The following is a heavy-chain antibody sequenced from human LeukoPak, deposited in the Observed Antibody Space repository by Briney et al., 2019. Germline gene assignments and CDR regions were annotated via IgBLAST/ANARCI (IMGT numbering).Heavy chain of an antibody. CDR1: DGSITNYD. J-gene: IGHJ3*02. CDR2: VHYSGTT. V-gene: IGHV4-59*08. Sequence: PSETLSLTCTVSDGSITNYDWSWVRQPPGKGLEFIGHVHYSGTTNYNPSLRSRVTISVDTSKNQFSLKLSSVTAADTAVYYCARSKIDLSPYDAFDIWGQGTMVTVSS. CDR3: ARSKIDLSPYDAFDI.